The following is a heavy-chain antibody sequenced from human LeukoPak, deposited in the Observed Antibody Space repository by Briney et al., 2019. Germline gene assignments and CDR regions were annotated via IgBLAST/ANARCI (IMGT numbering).Heavy chain of an antibody. CDR2: ISYDGSNK. CDR3: ASPYSSRWYELCY. CDR1: GFTFSSYG. D-gene: IGHD6-13*01. V-gene: IGHV3-30*04. Sequence: PGGSLRLSCAASGFTFSSYGMHWVRQAPGKGLEWVAVISYDGSNKYYADSVKGRFTISRDNSKNTLYLQMNSLRAEDTAVYYFASPYSSRWYELCYWGQGTLVTVSS. J-gene: IGHJ4*02.